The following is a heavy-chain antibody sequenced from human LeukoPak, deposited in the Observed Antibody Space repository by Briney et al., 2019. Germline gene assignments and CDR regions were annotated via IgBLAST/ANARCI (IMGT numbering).Heavy chain of an antibody. CDR3: ASTGYQSDAYFDY. CDR1: GGSISSYY. V-gene: IGHV4-4*09. CDR2: IYTSGST. Sequence: SETLSLTCTVSGGSISSYYWSWIRQPPGKGLEWIGYIYTSGSTNYNPSLKSRVTISVDTSKNQFSLKLSSVTAADTAVYYCASTGYQSDAYFDYWGQGTLVTVSS. D-gene: IGHD2-2*01. J-gene: IGHJ4*02.